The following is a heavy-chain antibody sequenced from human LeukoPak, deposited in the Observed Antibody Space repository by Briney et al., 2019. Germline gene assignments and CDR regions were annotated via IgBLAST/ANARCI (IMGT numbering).Heavy chain of an antibody. D-gene: IGHD3-3*01. CDR2: INHSGST. V-gene: IGHV4-34*01. J-gene: IGHJ4*02. Sequence: PSETLSLTCAVYGGSFSGYYWSWIRQPPGKGLEWIGEINHSGSTNYNPSLKSRVTISVDTSKNQFSLKLSSVTAADTAVYYCARESKSCDFWSGYSDYWGQGTLVTVSS. CDR3: ARESKSCDFWSGYSDY. CDR1: GGSFSGYY.